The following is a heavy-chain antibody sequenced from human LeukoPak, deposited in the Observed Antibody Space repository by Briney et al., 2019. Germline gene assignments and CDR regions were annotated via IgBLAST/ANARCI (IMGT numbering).Heavy chain of an antibody. V-gene: IGHV3-11*01. CDR1: GFTFSDSY. CDR3: GKATGTLGN. CDR2: ISGSGHDI. J-gene: IGHJ4*02. D-gene: IGHD1-1*01. Sequence: PGGSLRLSCAASGFTFSDSYMTWVRQAPGKGVEWVAYISGSGHDINYSDSVKGRFTISRDNAKNSLYLQMNSLTADDTAIYYCGKATGTLGNWGQGTLVTVSS.